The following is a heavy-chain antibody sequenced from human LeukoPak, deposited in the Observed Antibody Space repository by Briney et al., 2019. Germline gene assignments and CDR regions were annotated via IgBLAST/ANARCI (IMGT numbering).Heavy chain of an antibody. V-gene: IGHV1-18*01. CDR2: ISAYNGNT. Sequence: GESLKISCKGSGYSFTSYGISWVRQAPGQGLEWMGWISAYNGNTNYAQKLQGRVTMTTDTSTSTAYMELRSLRSDDTAVYYCARDRVTTVTNGDYWGQGTLVTVSS. CDR1: GYSFTSYG. CDR3: ARDRVTTVTNGDY. J-gene: IGHJ4*02. D-gene: IGHD4-17*01.